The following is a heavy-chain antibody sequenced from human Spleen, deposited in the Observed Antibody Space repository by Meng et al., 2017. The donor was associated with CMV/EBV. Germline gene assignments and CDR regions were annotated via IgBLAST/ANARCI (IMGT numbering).Heavy chain of an antibody. J-gene: IGHJ5*02. D-gene: IGHD5-18*01. CDR3: ARGEDTPMAGVWFDP. CDR1: GSINSVDYY. V-gene: IGHV4-30-4*08. CDR2: IYYSGST. Sequence: GSINSVDYYWSWIRQSPGTGLEWIGYIYYSGSTFYSPSLKSRVTMSVDTSKNQFSLKLTSVTAADTALYYCARGEDTPMAGVWFDPWGQGTLVTVSS.